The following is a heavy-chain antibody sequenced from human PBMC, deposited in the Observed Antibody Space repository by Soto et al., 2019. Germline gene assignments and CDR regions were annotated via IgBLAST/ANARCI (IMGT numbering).Heavy chain of an antibody. CDR2: ISTYSGKT. CDR1: GYTFTNYG. Sequence: QVQLVQSGAEVKKPGASLKVSCKASGYTFTNYGISWVRQAPGQGLEWLGWISTYSGKTDYAQKFQDRLTMTTDTXTXXAYMELRSLRSDDTAVYYCARDRRRVGVSTAAFEIWGQGTMVTVSS. V-gene: IGHV1-18*01. J-gene: IGHJ3*02. D-gene: IGHD1-26*01. CDR3: ARDRRRVGVSTAAFEI.